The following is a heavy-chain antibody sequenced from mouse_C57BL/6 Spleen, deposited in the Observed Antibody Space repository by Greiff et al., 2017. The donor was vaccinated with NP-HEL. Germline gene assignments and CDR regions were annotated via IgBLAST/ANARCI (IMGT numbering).Heavy chain of an antibody. CDR3: ARVGSPFDY. CDR2: INPNNGGT. CDR1: GYTFTDYY. Sequence: EVQLQQSGPELVKPGASVKISCKASGYTFTDYYMNWVKQSHGKSLEWIGDINPNNGGTSYNQKFKGKATLTVDKSSSTAYMELRSLTSEDSAVYYCARVGSPFDYWGQGTTLTVSS. D-gene: IGHD1-1*02. J-gene: IGHJ2*01. V-gene: IGHV1-26*01.